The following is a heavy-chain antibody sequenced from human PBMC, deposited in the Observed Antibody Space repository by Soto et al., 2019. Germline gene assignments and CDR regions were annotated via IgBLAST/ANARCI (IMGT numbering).Heavy chain of an antibody. J-gene: IGHJ6*02. D-gene: IGHD6-13*01. Sequence: EASVKVSCKASGGTFSSYAISWVRQAPGQGLEWMGGIIPIFGTANYAQKFQGRVTITADESTSTAYMELSSLRSEDTAVYYCARTNTDNSSSWYFRVALSYYYYGMDVWGQGTTVTVSS. V-gene: IGHV1-69*13. CDR2: IIPIFGTA. CDR3: ARTNTDNSSSWYFRVALSYYYYGMDV. CDR1: GGTFSSYA.